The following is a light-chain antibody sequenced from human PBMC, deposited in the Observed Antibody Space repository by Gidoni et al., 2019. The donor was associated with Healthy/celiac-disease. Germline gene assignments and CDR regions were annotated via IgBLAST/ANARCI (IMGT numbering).Light chain of an antibody. CDR3: MQALQTPRT. V-gene: IGKV2-28*01. Sequence: DIVMTQFPLSLPVTPGEPASISCRSSQSLLHSNGYNYLDWYLQKPGQSPQLLIYLGSNRASGVPDRFSGSGSGTDFTLKISKVEAEYVGVYYFMQALQTPRTFGPGTKVDIK. CDR1: QSLLHSNGYNY. J-gene: IGKJ3*01. CDR2: LGS.